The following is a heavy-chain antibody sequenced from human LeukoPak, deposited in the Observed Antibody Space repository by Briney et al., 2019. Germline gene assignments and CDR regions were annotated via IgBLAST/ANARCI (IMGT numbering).Heavy chain of an antibody. CDR2: TRYDGSNK. CDR1: GFTFSSYG. J-gene: IGHJ4*02. Sequence: GGSLRFSCAASGFTFSSYGMHWVRQAPGKGLEWVAFTRYDGSNKYYTDSVKGRFTISRDNSKNTLYLQMNSVRAEDTAVYYCAKDRYGSGNDHFDYWGQGTLVTVSS. D-gene: IGHD3-10*01. V-gene: IGHV3-30*02. CDR3: AKDRYGSGNDHFDY.